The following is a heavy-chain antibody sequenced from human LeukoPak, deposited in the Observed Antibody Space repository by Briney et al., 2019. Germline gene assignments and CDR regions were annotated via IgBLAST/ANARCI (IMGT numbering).Heavy chain of an antibody. V-gene: IGHV4-61*02. CDR3: AREISSTSCYTCWFDP. CDR2: IYTSGST. J-gene: IGHJ5*02. CDR1: GGSIGSGSYY. Sequence: PSQTLSLTCTVSGGSIGSGSYYWSWIRQPAGKGLEWIGRIYTSGSTNYHPSLKSRVTISVDPSKNQFSLKLSSVTAADTAVYYCAREISSTSCYTCWFDPWGQGTLVTVSS. D-gene: IGHD2-2*02.